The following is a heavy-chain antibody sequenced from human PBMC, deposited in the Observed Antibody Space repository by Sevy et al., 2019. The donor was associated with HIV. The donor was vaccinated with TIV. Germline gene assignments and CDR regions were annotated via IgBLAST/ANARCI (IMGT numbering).Heavy chain of an antibody. J-gene: IGHJ4*02. CDR1: GGSISSGGYY. CDR2: IYYSGST. Sequence: SETLSLTCTVSGGSISSGGYYWSWIRQHPGKGLEWIGYIYYSGSTYYNPSLKSRVTISVDTSKNQFSVKLSSVTAAATAVYYCARGGYYDSSDYYLDYWGQGTLVTVSS. V-gene: IGHV4-31*03. D-gene: IGHD3-22*01. CDR3: ARGGYYDSSDYYLDY.